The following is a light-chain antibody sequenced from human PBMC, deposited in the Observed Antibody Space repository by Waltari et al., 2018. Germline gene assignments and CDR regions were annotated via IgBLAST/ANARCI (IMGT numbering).Light chain of an antibody. CDR1: QSVSSSY. V-gene: IGKV3-20*01. CDR3: QQYGSSPRT. CDR2: GAS. Sequence: ELVLTQSPGTLSFSPGEIATLSCRASQSVSSSYLDWYQQKPGQAPSLLIYGASSRATGSPDRFSGSGSGTDFTLTISRLEPEDFAVYYCQQYGSSPRTFGQGTKVEIK. J-gene: IGKJ1*01.